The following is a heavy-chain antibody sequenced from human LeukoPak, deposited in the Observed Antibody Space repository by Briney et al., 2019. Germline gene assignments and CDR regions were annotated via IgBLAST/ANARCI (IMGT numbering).Heavy chain of an antibody. Sequence: PGGSLRLSCAASGFTFSSYGMHWVRQAPGKGLEWVAFIRYDGSNKYYAVSVKGRFTISRDNSKNTLYLQMNSLRAEDTAVYYCAKLHVGIPFDYWGQGTLVTVSS. J-gene: IGHJ4*02. CDR3: AKLHVGIPFDY. CDR2: IRYDGSNK. D-gene: IGHD1-14*01. V-gene: IGHV3-30*02. CDR1: GFTFSSYG.